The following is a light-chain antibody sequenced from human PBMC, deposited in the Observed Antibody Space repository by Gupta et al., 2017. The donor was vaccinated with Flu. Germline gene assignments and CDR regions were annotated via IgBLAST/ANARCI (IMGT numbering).Light chain of an antibody. Sequence: QSVLTQPPSVSGAPGQTVTISCTGSSSNIGANYDVPWYRHLPGTAPTLLIYAINKRPSGVPDRFSGSKSGPSASLAITGLQAEDEADYYCQSYDSSLSGWLFGGGTKLTVL. CDR2: AIN. CDR1: SSNIGANYD. CDR3: QSYDSSLSGWL. V-gene: IGLV1-40*01. J-gene: IGLJ3*02.